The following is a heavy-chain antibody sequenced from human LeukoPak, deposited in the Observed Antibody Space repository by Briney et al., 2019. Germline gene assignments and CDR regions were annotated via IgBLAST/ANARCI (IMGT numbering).Heavy chain of an antibody. V-gene: IGHV4-59*01. CDR3: ASTSGYCSGGNCYSAFDC. CDR1: GVSISSNY. Sequence: SETLSLTCSVSGVSISSNYWNWIRQPPGKGLEWIGYIYYSGSTNYNPSLKSRLTISVDTSNNQFSLKLSSVTAADTAVYYCASTSGYCSGGNCYSAFDCWGQGTLVTVSS. J-gene: IGHJ4*02. CDR2: IYYSGST. D-gene: IGHD2-15*01.